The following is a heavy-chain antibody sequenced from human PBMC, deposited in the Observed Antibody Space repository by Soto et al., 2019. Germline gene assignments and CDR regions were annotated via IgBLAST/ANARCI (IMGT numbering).Heavy chain of an antibody. CDR3: ARDAAANWGPGDYGMDV. V-gene: IGHV1-18*01. Sequence: QVQLVQSGAAVKQPGASVKVSCKASGYTFTSYGLSWVRQAPGQGLEWMGWISAYNGNTNYAQKLQGRVTMTTDTSTSTAYMELRSLRSDDTAVYYCARDAAANWGPGDYGMDVWGQGTTVTVSS. CDR2: ISAYNGNT. CDR1: GYTFTSYG. J-gene: IGHJ6*02. D-gene: IGHD7-27*01.